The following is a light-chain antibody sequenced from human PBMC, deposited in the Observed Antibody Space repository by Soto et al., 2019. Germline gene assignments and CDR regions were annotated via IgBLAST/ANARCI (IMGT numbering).Light chain of an antibody. CDR3: CSYAGSYTYV. J-gene: IGLJ1*01. CDR2: DVR. V-gene: IGLV2-11*01. CDR1: SSDVGDYNY. Sequence: QSALTQPRSVSGSPGQSVTISCTGTSSDVGDYNYVSWYQQHPGKAPKLILFDVRKRPSGVPDRFSGSKSGNTASLTISGLQAEDEADYYCCSYAGSYTYVFGTGTQLTVL.